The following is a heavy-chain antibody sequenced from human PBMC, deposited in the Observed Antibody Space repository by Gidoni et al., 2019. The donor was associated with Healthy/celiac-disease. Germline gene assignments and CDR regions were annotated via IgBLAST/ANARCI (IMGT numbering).Heavy chain of an antibody. J-gene: IGHJ6*02. CDR3: AGDYSSSSGAVGYYYYYGMDV. V-gene: IGHV5-10-1*03. Sequence: EVQLVQSGAEVKKPGGSLRTAGKGSGSSFTSHWISWVRQMPGKGLGWMGRIDPSDAYTNYSPSFQGHVTISADKSISTAYLQWSSLKASDTAMYYCAGDYSSSSGAVGYYYYYGMDVWGQGTTVTVSS. CDR2: IDPSDAYT. D-gene: IGHD6-6*01. CDR1: GSSFTSHW.